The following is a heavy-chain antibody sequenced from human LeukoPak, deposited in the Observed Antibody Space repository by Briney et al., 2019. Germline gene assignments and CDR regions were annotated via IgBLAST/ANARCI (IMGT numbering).Heavy chain of an antibody. CDR1: GFTFSSYG. J-gene: IGHJ5*02. D-gene: IGHD3-16*01. CDR2: IWYDGTNK. V-gene: IGHV3-33*03. Sequence: GSLRLSCAGSGFTFSSYGMHWVRQAPGRGLEWVAVIWYDGTNKYYADSVKGRFTISRDSSKNTLYLQMNSLRPEDTAVYYCAILSGDITATSGAWGQGTLVTVSS. CDR3: AILSGDITATSGA.